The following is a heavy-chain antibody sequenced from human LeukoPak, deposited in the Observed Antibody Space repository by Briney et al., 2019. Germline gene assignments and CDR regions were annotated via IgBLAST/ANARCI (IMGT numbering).Heavy chain of an antibody. CDR2: ISGDGGST. J-gene: IGHJ4*02. CDR1: GFTFDDYA. V-gene: IGHV3-43*02. Sequence: GGSLRLSCAASGFTFDDYATHWVRQAPGKGLEWVSLISGDGGSTYYADSVKGRFTISRDNSKNSLYLQMNSLRAEDTAVYYCARDGRLYDSGNYYYYFDYWGQGTLVTVSS. CDR3: ARDGRLYDSGNYYYYFDY. D-gene: IGHD3-10*01.